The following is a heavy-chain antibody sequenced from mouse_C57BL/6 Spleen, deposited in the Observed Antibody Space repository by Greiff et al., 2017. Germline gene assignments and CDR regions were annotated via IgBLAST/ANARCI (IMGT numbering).Heavy chain of an antibody. J-gene: IGHJ4*01. CDR1: GYTFTDYN. CDR3: ARGEYYCSRDYAMDY. CDR2: INPNTGGT. V-gene: IGHV1-22*01. D-gene: IGHD1-1*01. Sequence: SGPELVKPGASVKMSCKASGYTFTDYNMHWVKQSHGKSLEWIGYINPNTGGTSYNQKFKGKATLTLNKSSSTAYMELRSLTSEDSAVYYCARGEYYCSRDYAMDYWGQGTSVTVSS.